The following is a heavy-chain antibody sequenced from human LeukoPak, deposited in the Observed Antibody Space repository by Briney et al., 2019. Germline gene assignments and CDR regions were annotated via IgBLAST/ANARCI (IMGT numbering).Heavy chain of an antibody. CDR2: IYHSGST. Sequence: SETLSLTCAVSGCSIRSAYSWGWIRQPPGKGLEWIATIYHSGSTYYNPSLQSRVTISVDTSENQFSLNLNSVTAADTAVYYCARGRGGPLAAAGTEVRYYFDSWGQGTLVTVSS. D-gene: IGHD6-13*01. CDR1: GCSIRSAYS. J-gene: IGHJ4*02. V-gene: IGHV4-38-2*01. CDR3: ARGRGGPLAAAGTEVRYYFDS.